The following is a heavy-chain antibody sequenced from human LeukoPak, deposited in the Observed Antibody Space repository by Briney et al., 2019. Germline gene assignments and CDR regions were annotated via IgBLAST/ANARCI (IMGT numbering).Heavy chain of an antibody. V-gene: IGHV3-43*01. CDR1: GFTFDDYT. D-gene: IGHD3-22*01. Sequence: GGSLRLSCAASGFTFDDYTMHWVRQAPGKGLEWVSLISWDGGSTYYADSVKGRFTISRDNSKNSLYLQMDSLRTEDTALYYCAKDNLDSYYGMDVWGQGTTVTVSS. CDR2: ISWDGGST. CDR3: AKDNLDSYYGMDV. J-gene: IGHJ6*02.